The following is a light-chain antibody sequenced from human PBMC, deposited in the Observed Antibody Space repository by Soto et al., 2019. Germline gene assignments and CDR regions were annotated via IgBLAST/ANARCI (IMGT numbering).Light chain of an antibody. V-gene: IGKV3-20*01. Sequence: EIVLTQSPGTLSLSPGERATLSCRASQSVSSSYLAWYQQKPGQAPRLLIYGASSRATGIPDRFSGSGSGTDFPLKISRLEPEDFAVYYCQQYGSSPRTFGQGPKLEIK. CDR3: QQYGSSPRT. CDR2: GAS. CDR1: QSVSSSY. J-gene: IGKJ2*01.